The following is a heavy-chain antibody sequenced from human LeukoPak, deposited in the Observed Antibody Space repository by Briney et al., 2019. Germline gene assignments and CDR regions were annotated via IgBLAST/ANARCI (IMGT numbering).Heavy chain of an antibody. J-gene: IGHJ6*03. V-gene: IGHV4-38-2*02. D-gene: IGHD3-16*01. Sequence: SETLSLTCTVSGYSISTGYYWDWIRQPPGKGLEWIGEINHSGSSNYNPSLKSRVTISVDTSKNQFSLKLSSVTAADTAMYYCAREKIGTGTVLGKDYYYMDVWGKGTTVTVSS. CDR3: AREKIGTGTVLGKDYYYMDV. CDR2: INHSGSS. CDR1: GYSISTGYY.